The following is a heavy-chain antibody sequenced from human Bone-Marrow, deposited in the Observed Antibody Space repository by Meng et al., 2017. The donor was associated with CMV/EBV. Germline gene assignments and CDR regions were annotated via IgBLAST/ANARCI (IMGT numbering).Heavy chain of an antibody. J-gene: IGHJ4*02. CDR3: AREVPNWKYVLGYFDY. V-gene: IGHV3-7*01. CDR2: IKQDGSEK. Sequence: GGSLRLSCAASGFTFSSYWMSWVRQAPGKGLEWVANIKQDGSEKYYVDSVKGRFTISRDNAKNSLCLQMNSLRADDTAVYYCAREVPNWKYVLGYFDYWGQGALVTVSS. CDR1: GFTFSSYW. D-gene: IGHD1-7*01.